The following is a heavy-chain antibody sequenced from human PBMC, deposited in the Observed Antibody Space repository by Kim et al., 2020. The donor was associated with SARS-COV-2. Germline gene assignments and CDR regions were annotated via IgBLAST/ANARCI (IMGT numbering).Heavy chain of an antibody. D-gene: IGHD6-19*01. J-gene: IGHJ5*02. V-gene: IGHV3-21*01. CDR3: ARISTRFSSGSDP. Sequence: YADSVKGRFTISRDNAKNSLYLQMNSLSAEDTAVYYCARISTRFSSGSDPWGQGTLVTVSS.